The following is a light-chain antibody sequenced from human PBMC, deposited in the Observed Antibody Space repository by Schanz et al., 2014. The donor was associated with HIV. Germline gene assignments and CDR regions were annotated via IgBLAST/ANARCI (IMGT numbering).Light chain of an antibody. CDR2: DVN. J-gene: IGLJ3*02. Sequence: QSALTQPASVSGSPGQSITIFCTGTSSDVGVYNYVSWYQHHPGKAPKLMIYDVNIRPSGVSNRFSGSKSGNTASLTISGLQAEDEADYYCSSYEGIHNWVFGGGTKLTVL. V-gene: IGLV2-14*03. CDR3: SSYEGIHNWV. CDR1: SSDVGVYNY.